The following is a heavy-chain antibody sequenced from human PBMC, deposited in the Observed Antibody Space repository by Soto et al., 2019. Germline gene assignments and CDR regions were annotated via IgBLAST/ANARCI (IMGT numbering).Heavy chain of an antibody. V-gene: IGHV5-51*01. Sequence: EESVKTSRKVSGYSFTGYCIAWVRQIPGKGVEWMGIIYPGDSDTRYSPSFQGQVTTSADKSISTAYLQWSSLKASDTAMYQCASQLKYSSSSNYYYYGMDVWGQGTTVTVSS. D-gene: IGHD6-6*01. CDR2: IYPGDSDT. CDR1: GYSFTGYC. CDR3: ASQLKYSSSSNYYYYGMDV. J-gene: IGHJ6*01.